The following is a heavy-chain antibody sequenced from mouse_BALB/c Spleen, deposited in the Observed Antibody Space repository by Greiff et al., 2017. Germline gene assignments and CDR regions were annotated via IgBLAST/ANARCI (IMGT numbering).Heavy chain of an antibody. J-gene: IGHJ4*01. CDR3: TRRYGNDYAMDY. Sequence: QVQLQQSGAELVRPGASVTLSCKASGYTFTDYEMHWVKQTPVHGLEWIGAIDPETGGTAYNQKFKGKATLTADKSSSTAYMELRSLTSEDSAVYYCTRRYGNDYAMDYWGQGTSVTVSS. CDR2: IDPETGGT. V-gene: IGHV1-15*01. CDR1: GYTFTDYE. D-gene: IGHD2-10*02.